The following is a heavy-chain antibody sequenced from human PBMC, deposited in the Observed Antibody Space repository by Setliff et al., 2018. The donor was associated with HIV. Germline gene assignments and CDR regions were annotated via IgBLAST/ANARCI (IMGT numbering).Heavy chain of an antibody. CDR2: ISSGST. CDR1: GGSISSYY. D-gene: IGHD1-26*01. J-gene: IGHJ6*03. CDR3: ARIVRWELVATSTFFYYYMDV. V-gene: IGHV4-4*08. Sequence: SETLSLTCTVSGGSISSYYWSWIRQPPGKGLEWIGYISSGSTHHNPSLESRVATSVDTSKNQFSLKLSSVTAADTAVYYCARIVRWELVATSTFFYYYMDVWGKGTTVTVSS.